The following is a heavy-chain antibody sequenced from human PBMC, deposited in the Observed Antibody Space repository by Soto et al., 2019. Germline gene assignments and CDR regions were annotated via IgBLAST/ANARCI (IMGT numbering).Heavy chain of an antibody. CDR3: AKGRNTVVTPKYFDY. Sequence: GGSLRLSCAASGFTFSSYAMSWVRQAPGKGLEWVSAISGSGGNTYYADSVKGRFTISRDNSKNTLYLQMNSLRAEDTAVYYCAKGRNTVVTPKYFDYWGQGTLVTVSS. J-gene: IGHJ4*02. V-gene: IGHV3-23*01. CDR2: ISGSGGNT. D-gene: IGHD2-21*02. CDR1: GFTFSSYA.